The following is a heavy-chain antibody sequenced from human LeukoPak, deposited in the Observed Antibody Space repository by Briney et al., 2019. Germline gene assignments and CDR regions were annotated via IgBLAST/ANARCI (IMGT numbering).Heavy chain of an antibody. V-gene: IGHV3-30*04. Sequence: GSLRLSCAASGFTFSSYAMHWVRQAPGKGLEWVAVISYDGGNKYYADSVKGRFTISRDNFKNTLYLQMNTPRAEDTAVYYCARSPHIGGWYYQVDYWGQGTLVTVSS. J-gene: IGHJ4*02. CDR2: ISYDGGNK. CDR3: ARSPHIGGWYYQVDY. D-gene: IGHD6-19*01. CDR1: GFTFSSYA.